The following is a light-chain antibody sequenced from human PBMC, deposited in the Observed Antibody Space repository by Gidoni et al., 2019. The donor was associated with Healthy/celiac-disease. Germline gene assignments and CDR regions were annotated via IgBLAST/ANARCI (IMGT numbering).Light chain of an antibody. CDR3: QQSYRTPLT. V-gene: IGKV1-39*01. J-gene: IGKJ4*01. Sequence: DIQMTQSPSSLSASVGDRVTITCRTSQSISDYLNWYQQKPGKAPKLLIYAASSLESGVPSRFSGRGSGTDFTLTISSLQPEDFATYYCQQSYRTPLTFGGGTKVEIK. CDR1: QSISDY. CDR2: AAS.